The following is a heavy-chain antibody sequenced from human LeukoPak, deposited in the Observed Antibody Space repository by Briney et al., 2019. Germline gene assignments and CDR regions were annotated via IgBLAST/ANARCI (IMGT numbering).Heavy chain of an antibody. V-gene: IGHV3-7*01. Sequence: GGSLRLSCAASGFTFSSYGMHWVRQAPGKGLEWVANIKQDGSEKYYVDSVKGRFTISRDNAKNSPYLQMNSLRAEDTAVYYCARDAYSYASYMDVWGKGTTVTVSS. D-gene: IGHD5-18*01. CDR1: GFTFSSYG. J-gene: IGHJ6*03. CDR2: IKQDGSEK. CDR3: ARDAYSYASYMDV.